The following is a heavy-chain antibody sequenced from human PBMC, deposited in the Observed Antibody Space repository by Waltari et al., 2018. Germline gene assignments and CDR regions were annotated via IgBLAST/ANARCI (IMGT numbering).Heavy chain of an antibody. Sequence: QVQLVESGGGVVHPGRSLRLSCEASGFTFSYHAMHWVRQAPGKGLEWVAGISYDGSDEDYADSVRCRFTISRDDSKDTVNLQMNSLRPEDTAVYYCARDGPLQIQSWYSFDYWGQGTLVTVSS. CDR1: GFTFSYHA. J-gene: IGHJ4*02. D-gene: IGHD5-18*01. V-gene: IGHV3-30*07. CDR2: ISYDGSDE. CDR3: ARDGPLQIQSWYSFDY.